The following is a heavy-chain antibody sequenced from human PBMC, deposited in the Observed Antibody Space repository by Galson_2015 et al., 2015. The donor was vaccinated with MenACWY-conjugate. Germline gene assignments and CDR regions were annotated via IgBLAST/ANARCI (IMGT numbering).Heavy chain of an antibody. V-gene: IGHV3-49*04. CDR3: TRETSRRITMVRGVIIKSYYYYYMDV. Sequence: SLRLSCAASGFTFGDYAMSWVRQAPGKGLEWVGFIRSKAYGGTTEYAASVKGRFTISRDDSKSIAYLQMNSLKTEDTAVYYCTRETSRRITMVRGVIIKSYYYYYMDVWGKGTTVTVS. CDR2: IRSKAYGGTT. J-gene: IGHJ6*03. D-gene: IGHD3-10*01. CDR1: GFTFGDYA.